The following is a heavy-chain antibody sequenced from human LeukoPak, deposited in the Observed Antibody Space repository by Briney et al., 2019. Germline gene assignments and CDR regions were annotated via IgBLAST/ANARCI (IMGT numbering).Heavy chain of an antibody. CDR2: IYTSGST. V-gene: IGHV4-4*07. D-gene: IGHD1-7*01. CDR1: GGSISIYY. CDR3: RETSLPNYYYYMDV. J-gene: IGHJ6*03. Sequence: PSETLSLTCTVSGGSISIYYWNWIRQPAGKGLEWIGRIYTSGSTNYNPSLKSRVTMSVDTSKNQFSLKLSSVTAADTAVYYCRETSLPNYYYYMDVWGKGTTVTVSS.